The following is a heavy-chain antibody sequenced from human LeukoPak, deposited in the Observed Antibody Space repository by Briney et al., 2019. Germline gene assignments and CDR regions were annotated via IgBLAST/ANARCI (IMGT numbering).Heavy chain of an antibody. CDR1: GGSFSGYY. V-gene: IGHV4-34*01. CDR2: INHSGST. J-gene: IGHJ6*03. D-gene: IGHD5-12*01. Sequence: KASETLSLTCAVYGGSFSGYYWSWIRQPPGKGLEWIGEINHSGSTNYNPSLKSRVTISVDTSKNQFSLKLSSVTAADTAVYYCARGVATIYLTNYYYYYYMDVWGKGTTVTISS. CDR3: ARGVATIYLTNYYYYYYMDV.